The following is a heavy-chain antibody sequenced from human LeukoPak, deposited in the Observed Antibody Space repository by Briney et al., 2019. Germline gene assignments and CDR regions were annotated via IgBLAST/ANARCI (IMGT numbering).Heavy chain of an antibody. CDR2: INHSGST. Sequence: TSETLCLTCAVYGGSFSDYYWSRIRQPPGKGLEWIGEINHSGSTNYNPSLKSRVTISVDTSKNQFSLKLSSVTAADTAVYYCARGPLSYRYLDYWGQGTLVTVSS. CDR3: ARGPLSYRYLDY. V-gene: IGHV4-34*01. J-gene: IGHJ4*02. D-gene: IGHD3-16*02. CDR1: GGSFSDYY.